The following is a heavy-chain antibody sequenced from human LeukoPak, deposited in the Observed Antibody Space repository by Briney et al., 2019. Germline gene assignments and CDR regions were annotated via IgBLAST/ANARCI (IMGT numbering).Heavy chain of an antibody. Sequence: PGGSLRLSCAASGFTFSGYWMSWVRQALGKGLEWVANIKQDGREKYYVDSVKGRFTISRDNAKNSLYLQMSSLRADDTAVYYCARDVFDVWGRGTLVRVSS. CDR1: GFTFSGYW. CDR3: ARDVFDV. V-gene: IGHV3-7*01. J-gene: IGHJ3*01. CDR2: IKQDGREK.